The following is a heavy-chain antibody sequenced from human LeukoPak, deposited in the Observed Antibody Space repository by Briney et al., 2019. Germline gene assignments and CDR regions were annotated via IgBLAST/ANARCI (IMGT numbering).Heavy chain of an antibody. J-gene: IGHJ2*01. CDR3: ARDSIGEYFDL. V-gene: IGHV4-38-2*02. Sequence: PSETLSLTCTVSGYSISSGYYWGWIRQPPGKGLEWIGCIYHSGSTYYNPSLKSRVTISVDTSKNQFSLKLSSVTAADTAVYYCARDSIGEYFDLWGRGTLVTVSS. D-gene: IGHD3-22*01. CDR2: IYHSGST. CDR1: GYSISSGYY.